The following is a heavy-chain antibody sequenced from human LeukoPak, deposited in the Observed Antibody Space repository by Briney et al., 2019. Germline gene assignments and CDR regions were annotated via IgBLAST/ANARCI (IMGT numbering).Heavy chain of an antibody. CDR1: RFTFNTYW. V-gene: IGHV3-74*01. D-gene: IGHD3-16*01. CDR2: MNNDGRVI. Sequence: GGSLRLSCRVSRFTFNTYWMHWVRQAPGKGLVWVSRMNNDGRVISYADSVKGRFTISRDNAKNTLYLQMNSLRAEDTAVYYCAREFEATGFWALDYWGQGTLVTVSS. CDR3: AREFEATGFWALDY. J-gene: IGHJ4*02.